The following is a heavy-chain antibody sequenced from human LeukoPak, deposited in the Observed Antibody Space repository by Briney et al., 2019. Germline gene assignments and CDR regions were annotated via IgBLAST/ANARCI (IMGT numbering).Heavy chain of an antibody. V-gene: IGHV4-39*07. CDR3: ARGFGGYSDYFDY. CDR1: GGSISSSSYY. Sequence: SETLSLTCTVSGGSISSSSYYWGWIRQPPGKGLEWIGSIYYSGSTYYNPSLKSRVTISVDTSKNQFSLKLSSVTAADTAVYYCARGFGGYSDYFDYWGQGTLVTVSS. J-gene: IGHJ4*02. D-gene: IGHD3-22*01. CDR2: IYYSGST.